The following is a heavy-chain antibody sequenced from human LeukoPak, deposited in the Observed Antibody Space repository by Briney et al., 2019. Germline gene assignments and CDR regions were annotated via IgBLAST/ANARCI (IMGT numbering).Heavy chain of an antibody. CDR3: ARDSYSSSWGLDY. J-gene: IGHJ4*02. Sequence: SETLSLTCTVSGGSISSYYWSWIRQPPGEGLEWIGYIYYSGSTNYNPSLKSRVTISVDTSKNQFSLKLSSVTAADTAVYYCARDSYSSSWGLDYWGQGTLVTVSS. CDR1: GGSISSYY. CDR2: IYYSGST. D-gene: IGHD6-13*01. V-gene: IGHV4-59*12.